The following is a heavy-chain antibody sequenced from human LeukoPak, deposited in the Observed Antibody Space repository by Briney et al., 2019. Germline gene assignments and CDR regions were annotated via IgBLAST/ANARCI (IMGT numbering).Heavy chain of an antibody. V-gene: IGHV3-23*01. J-gene: IGHJ6*02. D-gene: IGHD1-26*01. CDR2: ISGSGGAGT. CDR3: VKDRGGSPFYGMDV. Sequence: GGSLRLSCAGSGFTFSSYAMSWVRQAPGKGLEWGSTISGSGGAGTYYADSVKGRFTVSRDNSRNTLYLPMNGLRAEDTAVYYCVKDRGGSPFYGMDVWGQGTTVTVSS. CDR1: GFTFSSYA.